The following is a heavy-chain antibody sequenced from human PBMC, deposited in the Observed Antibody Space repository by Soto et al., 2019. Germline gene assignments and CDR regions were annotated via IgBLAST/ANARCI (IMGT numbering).Heavy chain of an antibody. CDR3: ARGEFGVVTHYYYYGMDV. J-gene: IGHJ6*02. Sequence: SVKVSCKASGGTFSSYAISWVRQAPRQGLEWMGGIIPIFGTANYAQKFQGRVTITADESTSTAYMELSSLRSEDTAVYYCARGEFGVVTHYYYYGMDVWGQGTTVTVSS. V-gene: IGHV1-69*13. CDR1: GGTFSSYA. CDR2: IIPIFGTA. D-gene: IGHD3-3*01.